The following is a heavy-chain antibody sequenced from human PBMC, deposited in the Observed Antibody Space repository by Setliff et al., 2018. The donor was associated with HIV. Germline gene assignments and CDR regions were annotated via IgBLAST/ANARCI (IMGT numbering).Heavy chain of an antibody. J-gene: IGHJ6*03. CDR2: ISYSGST. Sequence: SSETLSLTCTVSGGFISSYWWSWIRQPPGKGPQWIGHISYSGSTNYIPSLKSRVTISVDTLKNQFSLKLSSVTATDTAVYYCARRTSPPSGLYSAYYMDVWGRGTTVTVSS. CDR1: GGFISSYW. D-gene: IGHD1-26*01. CDR3: ARRTSPPSGLYSAYYMDV. V-gene: IGHV4-59*08.